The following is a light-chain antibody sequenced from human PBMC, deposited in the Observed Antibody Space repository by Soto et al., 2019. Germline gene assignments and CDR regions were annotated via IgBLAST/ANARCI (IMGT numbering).Light chain of an antibody. CDR2: KDS. CDR1: VLAKKY. V-gene: IGLV3-27*01. J-gene: IGLJ2*01. Sequence: SYDLTQPSSVSVSPGQTARITCSGDVLAKKYARWFQQKPGQAPVLVIYKDSERPSGIPERFSGSSSGTTVTLTISGAQVEDEADYYCYSAARDVVFGGGTKLTVL. CDR3: YSAARDVV.